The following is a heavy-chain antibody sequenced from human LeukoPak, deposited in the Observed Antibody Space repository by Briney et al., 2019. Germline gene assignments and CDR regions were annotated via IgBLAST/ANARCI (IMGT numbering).Heavy chain of an antibody. Sequence: EGSLRLSCAASGFTFSSYGMHWVRQAPGKGLEWVAVISYDGSNKYYADSVKGRFTISRDNAKNSLYLQMNSLRAEDTAVYYCARDLSDYGDYYYYYYMDVWGKGTTVTVSS. CDR1: GFTFSSYG. CDR2: ISYDGSNK. J-gene: IGHJ6*03. D-gene: IGHD4-17*01. V-gene: IGHV3-30*03. CDR3: ARDLSDYGDYYYYYYMDV.